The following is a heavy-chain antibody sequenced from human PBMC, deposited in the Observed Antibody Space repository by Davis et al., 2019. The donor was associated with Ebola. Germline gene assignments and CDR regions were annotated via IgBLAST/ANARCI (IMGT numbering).Heavy chain of an antibody. Sequence: GESLKISCAASGFTFSNYWMTWVRQAPGKGLEWVANIKQDGSEKYYVDSVKGRFTISRDNAKNSLYVQMNSLRAEDTAVYYCARGERDCSGGSCGIGAFDIWGQGTMVTVSS. D-gene: IGHD2-15*01. CDR1: GFTFSNYW. CDR3: ARGERDCSGGSCGIGAFDI. CDR2: IKQDGSEK. J-gene: IGHJ3*02. V-gene: IGHV3-7*03.